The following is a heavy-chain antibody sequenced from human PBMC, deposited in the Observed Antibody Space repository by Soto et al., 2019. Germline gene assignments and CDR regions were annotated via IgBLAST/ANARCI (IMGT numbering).Heavy chain of an antibody. CDR2: IYYSGST. J-gene: IGHJ3*02. V-gene: IGHV4-31*03. CDR3: AKYYDSTTHAFDI. D-gene: IGHD3-22*01. Sequence: QVQLQESGPGLVKPSQTLSLTCTVSGGSISSGGYYWSWIRQHPGKGLEWIGYIYYSGSTYYDPSLKRRVTISVDTSKNPFTLKLSSVTGADTAVYSCAKYYDSTTHAFDIWGQGTMVTVSS. CDR1: GGSISSGGYY.